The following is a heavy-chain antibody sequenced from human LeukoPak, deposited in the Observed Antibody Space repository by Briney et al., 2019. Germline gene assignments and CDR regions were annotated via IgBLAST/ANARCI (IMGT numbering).Heavy chain of an antibody. CDR3: ARSRDGYNYGGLDY. CDR2: ISAYNGNT. D-gene: IGHD5-24*01. V-gene: IGHV1-18*01. J-gene: IGHJ4*02. CDR1: GYTFTSYG. Sequence: ASVKVSCKASGYTFTSYGISWVRQAPGQGLEWMGWISAYNGNTNYAQKLQGRVTMTTDTSTSTAYMELSRLRSDDAAVYYCARSRDGYNYGGLDYWGQGTLVTVSS.